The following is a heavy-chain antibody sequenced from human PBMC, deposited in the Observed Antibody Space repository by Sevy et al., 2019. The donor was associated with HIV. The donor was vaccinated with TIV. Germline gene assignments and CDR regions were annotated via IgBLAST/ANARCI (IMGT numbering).Heavy chain of an antibody. D-gene: IGHD1-26*01. V-gene: IGHV3-30*04. CDR1: GFNFGSHA. Sequence: GGSLRLSCAASGFNFGSHAMHWVRQAPGKGLDWVAVISSDGKSQYSADSVTGRFTISRDNSKNTLYLQMDSLIVEDTAFYYCGRDLISGSYSLSLDYWGQGTLVTVSS. CDR2: ISSDGKSQ. J-gene: IGHJ4*02. CDR3: GRDLISGSYSLSLDY.